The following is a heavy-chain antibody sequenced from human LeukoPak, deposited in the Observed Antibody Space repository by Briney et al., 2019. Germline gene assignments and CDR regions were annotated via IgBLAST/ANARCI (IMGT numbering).Heavy chain of an antibody. CDR1: GFTVSSNY. V-gene: IGHV3-53*01. Sequence: GGSLRLSCAASGFTVSSNYMSWVRQPPGKGLEWVSVINAGGSTSYADSVKGRFTISRDYSKNTLYLQMSSLRAEDTALYYCARDGYPTGFFRFDYWGQGTLVTVPS. CDR3: ARDGYPTGFFRFDY. J-gene: IGHJ4*02. CDR2: INAGGST. D-gene: IGHD3-3*01.